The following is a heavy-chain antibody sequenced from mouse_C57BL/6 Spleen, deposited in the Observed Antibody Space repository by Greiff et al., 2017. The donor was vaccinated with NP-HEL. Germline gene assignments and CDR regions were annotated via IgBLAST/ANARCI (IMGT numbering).Heavy chain of an antibody. CDR1: GFNIKDYY. CDR3: TTNLRSAWFAY. J-gene: IGHJ3*01. V-gene: IGHV14-1*01. CDR2: IDPEDGDP. D-gene: IGHD1-1*01. Sequence: LQQSGAELVRPGASVKLSCTASGFNIKDYYMHWVKQRPEQGLEWIGRIDPEDGDPEYAPKFQAQATMTADTSSNTAYLQLSSLTSEDTAVYYCTTNLRSAWFAYWGQGTLVTVSA.